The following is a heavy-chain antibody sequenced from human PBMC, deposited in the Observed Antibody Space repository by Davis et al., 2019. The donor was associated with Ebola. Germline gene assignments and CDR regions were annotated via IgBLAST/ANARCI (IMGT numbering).Heavy chain of an antibody. V-gene: IGHV1-69*04. D-gene: IGHD1-1*01. CDR2: IIPIVGIA. Sequence: AALVKVSCKASGGTFSSDGISWVRQAPGQGLEWMGRIIPIVGIANYAPKFQGRVTITADKSTSTANMEVNSLRSEDTAVYYCARGGTWNLDYGMDVWGQGTTVTVSS. CDR1: GGTFSSDG. CDR3: ARGGTWNLDYGMDV. J-gene: IGHJ6*02.